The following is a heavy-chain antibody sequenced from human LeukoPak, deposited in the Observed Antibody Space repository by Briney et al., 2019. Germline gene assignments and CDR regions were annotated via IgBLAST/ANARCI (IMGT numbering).Heavy chain of an antibody. CDR3: ARGREILVVPFYYYIDV. V-gene: IGHV1-2*02. CDR2: INPKTGDT. CDR1: GYTFTGFF. Sequence: ASVQVSCKTSGYTFTGFFIHWVRLAPGQGLEWMGWINPKTGDTNYGQKFHGRVTMTRDTSVSTVYMELRRLRYDDTAVYYCARGREILVVPFYYYIDVWGRGTTVTVSS. D-gene: IGHD2-2*01. J-gene: IGHJ6*03.